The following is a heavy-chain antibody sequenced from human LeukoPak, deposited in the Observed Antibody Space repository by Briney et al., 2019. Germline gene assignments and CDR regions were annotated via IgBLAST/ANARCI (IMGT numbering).Heavy chain of an antibody. J-gene: IGHJ5*02. CDR2: ISYDGSNK. Sequence: PGGSLRLSCAASGFTFSSYAMHWVRQAPGKGLEWVAVISYDGSNKYYADSVKGRFTISRDNSKNTLYLQMNSLRAEDTAVYYCARGDLPPPNWFDPWGQGTLVTVSS. CDR1: GFTFSSYA. D-gene: IGHD3-10*01. V-gene: IGHV3-30-3*01. CDR3: ARGDLPPPNWFDP.